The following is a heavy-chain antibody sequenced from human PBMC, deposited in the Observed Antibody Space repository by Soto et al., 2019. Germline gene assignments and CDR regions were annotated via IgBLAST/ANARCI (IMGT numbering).Heavy chain of an antibody. J-gene: IGHJ3*02. V-gene: IGHV3-33*01. CDR1: GFTFSSYG. CDR3: AREIAAAGTGDAFDI. D-gene: IGHD6-13*01. CDR2: IWYDGSNK. Sequence: QPGGSLRLSCAASGFTFSSYGMHWVRQAPGKGLEWVAVIWYDGSNKYYADSVKGRFTISRDNSKNTLYLQMNSLRAEDTAVYYCAREIAAAGTGDAFDIWGQGTMVTVSS.